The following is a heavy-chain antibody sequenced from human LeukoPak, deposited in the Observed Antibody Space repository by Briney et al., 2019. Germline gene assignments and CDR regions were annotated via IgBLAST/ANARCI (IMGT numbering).Heavy chain of an antibody. J-gene: IGHJ4*02. CDR2: INPSSGST. CDR1: GCTFTSYY. Sequence: ASVKVSCKASGCTFTSYYMHWVRQAPGQGLEWMGIINPSSGSTSYAQRFQGRVTMTRDTSTSTVYMELSSLRSEDTAVYYCATQGRRVYCSGGSCYGNWGQGTLVTVSS. CDR3: ATQGRRVYCSGGSCYGN. D-gene: IGHD2-15*01. V-gene: IGHV1-46*01.